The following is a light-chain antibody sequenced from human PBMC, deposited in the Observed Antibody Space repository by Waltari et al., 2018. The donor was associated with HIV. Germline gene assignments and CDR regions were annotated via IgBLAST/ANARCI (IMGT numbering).Light chain of an antibody. J-gene: IGLJ2*01. CDR3: QVWDSSSDHTRV. V-gene: IGLV3-21*02. CDR1: NIGSKS. Sequence: SYVLTQPPSVSVAPGQTARITCGGNNIGSKSVHWYQQKPGQAPGLVVYDDSDRPSGMHERCSCSNSGNTATLTISRVEAGDEADYYCQVWDSSSDHTRVFGGGTKLTVL. CDR2: DDS.